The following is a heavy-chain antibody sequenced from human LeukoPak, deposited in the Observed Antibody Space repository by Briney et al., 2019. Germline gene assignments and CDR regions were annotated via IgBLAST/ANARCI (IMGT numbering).Heavy chain of an antibody. CDR1: GFTFSDYA. J-gene: IGHJ4*02. CDR3: AKDPNYSPFDY. Sequence: PGGSLRLSCAASGFTFSDYAMSWVRQAPGKGLEWVSTISGSGDSTYYADSVKGRFTIPRDNSKNTLYLQMNSLRAEDTAVYYCAKDPNYSPFDYWGQGTLVTVSS. D-gene: IGHD1-7*01. CDR2: ISGSGDST. V-gene: IGHV3-23*01.